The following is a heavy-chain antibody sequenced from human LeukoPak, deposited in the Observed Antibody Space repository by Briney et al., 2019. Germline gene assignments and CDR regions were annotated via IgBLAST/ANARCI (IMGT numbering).Heavy chain of an antibody. CDR3: ARDSLYCSRSNCYMDFDY. V-gene: IGHV3-48*04. Sequence: PGGSLRLSCAASGFTFSSHSMNWVRQAPGKGLEWISYISSSSTTIYYADSVKGRFTISRDNAKKSLYLHMNSLRADDTAVYYCARDSLYCSRSNCYMDFDYWGQGTLVTVSS. CDR1: GFTFSSHS. CDR2: ISSSSTTI. D-gene: IGHD2-2*02. J-gene: IGHJ4*02.